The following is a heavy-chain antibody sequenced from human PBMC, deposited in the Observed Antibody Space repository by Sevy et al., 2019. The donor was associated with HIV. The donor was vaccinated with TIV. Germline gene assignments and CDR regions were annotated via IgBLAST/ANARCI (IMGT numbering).Heavy chain of an antibody. D-gene: IGHD3-16*01. CDR3: AKVGGGTSWAFNYLEY. V-gene: IGHV3-48*04. Sequence: GGSLRLSCVASGFSFIHENMNWVRQAPGKGLEWLSYISTSGSTIYQADSVKGRFTISRDNAKNSLFLQMNSLRVEDTAVYFCAKVGGGTSWAFNYLEYWGRGTLVTVSS. CDR1: GFSFIHEN. CDR2: ISTSGSTI. J-gene: IGHJ4*02.